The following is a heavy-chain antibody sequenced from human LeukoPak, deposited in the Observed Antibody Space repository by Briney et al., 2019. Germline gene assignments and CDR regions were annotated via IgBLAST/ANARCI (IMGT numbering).Heavy chain of an antibody. CDR3: ARQFWSGDNFDY. Sequence: PSETLSLTCTVSGGSISSYYWSWIRQPPGKGLEWIGYIYYSGSTNYNPSLRSRVTISVDTSKNQFSLKLSSVTAADTAVYYCARQFWSGDNFDYWGQGTLVTVSS. J-gene: IGHJ4*02. CDR2: IYYSGST. CDR1: GGSISSYY. V-gene: IGHV4-59*01. D-gene: IGHD3-3*01.